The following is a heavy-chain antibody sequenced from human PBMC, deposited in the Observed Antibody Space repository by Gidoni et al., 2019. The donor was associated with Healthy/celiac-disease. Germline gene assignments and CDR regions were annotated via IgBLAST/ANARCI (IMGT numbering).Heavy chain of an antibody. V-gene: IGHV3-30*02. CDR2: IRYDGSNK. J-gene: IGHJ6*03. Sequence: QVQLVESGGGVVQPGGFLRLSCAARGFTFSRYGMHWVRQAPGKGLEWVAFIRYDGSNKYYANSVKGRFTISRENSKNTLYLQMNSLRAEDTAVYYCAKDGYKGASPYYYYYYMDVWGKGTTVTVSS. D-gene: IGHD1-20*01. CDR3: AKDGYKGASPYYYYYYMDV. CDR1: GFTFSRYG.